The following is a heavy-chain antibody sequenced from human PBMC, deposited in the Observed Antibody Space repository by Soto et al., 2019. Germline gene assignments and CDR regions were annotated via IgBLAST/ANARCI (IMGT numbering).Heavy chain of an antibody. CDR2: IYWYDDK. CDR1: GFSLSTRGGV. D-gene: IGHD3-22*01. CDR3: AHRDYLSGYDCYAFDY. J-gene: IGHJ4*02. V-gene: IGHV2-5*01. Sequence: TLRLTCSFSGFSLSTRGGVEGCDRQPPGKAMECLALIYWYDDKRYSAPLKIRLSITKDASENPEVLTMSNMDTVDTATYCGAHRDYLSGYDCYAFDYRGQGTLATVSS.